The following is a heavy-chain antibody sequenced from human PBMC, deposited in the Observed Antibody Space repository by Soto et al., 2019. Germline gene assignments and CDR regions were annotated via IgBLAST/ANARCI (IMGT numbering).Heavy chain of an antibody. CDR2: IYYSGST. CDR3: ARAHGSGYYYDSSGYYNNWFDT. Sequence: SETLSLTCTVSGGSISSYYWSWIRQPPGKGLEWIGYIYYSGSTNYNPSLKSRVTISVDTSKNQFSLKLSSVTAADTAVYYCARAHGSGYYYDSSGYYNNWFDTWGQGTLVTVSS. J-gene: IGHJ5*02. CDR1: GGSISSYY. D-gene: IGHD3-22*01. V-gene: IGHV4-59*01.